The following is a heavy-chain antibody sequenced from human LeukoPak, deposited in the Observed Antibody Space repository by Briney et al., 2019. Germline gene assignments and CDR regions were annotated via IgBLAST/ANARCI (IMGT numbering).Heavy chain of an antibody. V-gene: IGHV4-39*07. Sequence: SETLSLTCTVSGASISGSGYYWGWIRQPPGKGLEWIGEINHSGSTNYNPSLKSRVTISVDTSKNQFSLKLSSVTAADTAVYYCARREWLRGFSYYWGQGTLVTVSS. CDR3: ARREWLRGFSYY. J-gene: IGHJ4*02. CDR2: INHSGST. D-gene: IGHD5-12*01. CDR1: GASISGSGYY.